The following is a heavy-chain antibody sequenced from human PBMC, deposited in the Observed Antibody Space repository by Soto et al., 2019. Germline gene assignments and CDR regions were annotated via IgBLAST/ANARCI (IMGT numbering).Heavy chain of an antibody. D-gene: IGHD3-3*01. CDR1: GGSISSGGYY. CDR2: IYYSGST. CDR3: ATTLGYDFWSGYSTRAEYFQH. Sequence: QVQLQESGPVLVKPSQTLSLTCTVSGGSISSGGYYWSWIRQHPGKGLEWIGYIYYSGSTYYNPSLKSRVTISVDTSKNQFSLKLSSVTAADTAVYYCATTLGYDFWSGYSTRAEYFQHWGQGTLVTVSS. V-gene: IGHV4-31*03. J-gene: IGHJ1*01.